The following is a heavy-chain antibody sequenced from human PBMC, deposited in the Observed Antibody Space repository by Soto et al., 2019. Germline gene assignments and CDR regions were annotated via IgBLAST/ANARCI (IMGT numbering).Heavy chain of an antibody. CDR1: GGTFSSYA. D-gene: IGHD3-22*01. Sequence: ASVKVSCKASGGTFSSYAISWVRQAPGQGLEWMGGIIPIFGTANYAQKFQGRVTITADESTSTAYMELSSLRSEDTAVYYCASSRKKVVVITSYYYYYGMDVRGQGTTVTVSS. CDR3: ASSRKKVVVITSYYYYYGMDV. CDR2: IIPIFGTA. J-gene: IGHJ6*02. V-gene: IGHV1-69*13.